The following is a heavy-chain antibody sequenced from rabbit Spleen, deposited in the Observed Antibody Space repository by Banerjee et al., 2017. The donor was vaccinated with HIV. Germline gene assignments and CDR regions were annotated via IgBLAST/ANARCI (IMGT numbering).Heavy chain of an antibody. D-gene: IGHD7-1*01. Sequence: QSLEESGGDLVKPGASLTLTCTASGVSFSGSSYICWVRQAPGKGLEWISCIAGSSSGFTYSAAWAKGRFTISKTSSTTVTLQMTSLTAADTATYFCARDTGTSFSTYGMDLWGQGTLVTVS. CDR2: IAGSSSGFT. CDR1: GVSFSGSSY. V-gene: IGHV1S40*01. CDR3: ARDTGTSFSTYGMDL. J-gene: IGHJ6*01.